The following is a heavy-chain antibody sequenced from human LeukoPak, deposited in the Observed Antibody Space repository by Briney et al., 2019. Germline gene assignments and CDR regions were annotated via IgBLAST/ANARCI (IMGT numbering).Heavy chain of an antibody. Sequence: GGSLRLSCAASGVAFSRYSMLWGRQAPGRGLQWGSDISSSGSTIYYADPVQGRFTISRDNARNALFLQMSNLGVDDTAVYYCARGSFHYYPFFWGQGTLVTVSS. CDR1: GVAFSRYS. J-gene: IGHJ4*02. CDR3: ARGSFHYYPFF. V-gene: IGHV3-48*01. D-gene: IGHD3-10*01. CDR2: ISSSGSTI.